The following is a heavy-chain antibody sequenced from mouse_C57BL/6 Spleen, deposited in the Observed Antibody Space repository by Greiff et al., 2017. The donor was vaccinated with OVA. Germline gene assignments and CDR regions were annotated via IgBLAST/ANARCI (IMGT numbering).Heavy chain of an antibody. CDR1: GFSLTSYG. CDR2: IWGDGGT. CDR3: AKRRREGYFDY. Sequence: QVQLKESGPGLVAPSPCLSITCTVSGFSLTSYGVSWVRQPPGQGLEWLGVIWGDGGTNYHSALLSRLSSSKENSKSQVFLKLNSLQTDDTATYYCAKRRREGYFDYWGQGTTLTVSS. V-gene: IGHV2-3*01. J-gene: IGHJ2*01.